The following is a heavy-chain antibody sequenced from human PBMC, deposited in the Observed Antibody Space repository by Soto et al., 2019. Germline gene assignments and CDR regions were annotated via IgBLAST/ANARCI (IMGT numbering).Heavy chain of an antibody. J-gene: IGHJ6*02. CDR3: CRHGDLLWFGDLSTYYYYGMDV. CDR1: GYSFTSYW. CDR2: IYPGDSDT. V-gene: IGHV5-51*01. D-gene: IGHD3-10*01. Sequence: PGESLKISCKGSGYSFTSYWIGWVRQMPGKGLEWMGIIYPGDSDTRYSPSFQGQVTISADKSISTAYLQWSSLKASDTAMYYCCRHGDLLWFGDLSTYYYYGMDVWAQGTTVTVSS.